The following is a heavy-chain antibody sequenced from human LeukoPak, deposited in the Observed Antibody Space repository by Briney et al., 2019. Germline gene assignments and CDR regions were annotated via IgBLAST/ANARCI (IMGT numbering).Heavy chain of an antibody. Sequence: GGSLRLSCAASGFTFDDYGMSWVRQAPGKGLEWVANIKKDGSEKYYVDSAKGRFTISRDNAKNSLYLQMNSLRAEDTAVYYCARLLVYNSGGEAFDYWGPGTLVTVSS. D-gene: IGHD3-10*01. CDR3: ARLLVYNSGGEAFDY. J-gene: IGHJ4*02. CDR1: GFTFDDYG. CDR2: IKKDGSEK. V-gene: IGHV3-7*01.